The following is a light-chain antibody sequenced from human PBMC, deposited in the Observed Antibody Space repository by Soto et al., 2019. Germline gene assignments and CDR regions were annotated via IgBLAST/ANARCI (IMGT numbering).Light chain of an antibody. CDR3: QQASSFPLT. CDR1: QVISSW. J-gene: IGKJ4*01. V-gene: IGKV1-12*01. Sequence: SQMTQSPSSVSAAVGDRVTITCRASQVISSWLAWYQQRPGTAPKXXIYGATTLRSGVPSRFSGSESGTLFTLTITSLQPEDSATYYCQQASSFPLTFGGGTKVDIK. CDR2: GAT.